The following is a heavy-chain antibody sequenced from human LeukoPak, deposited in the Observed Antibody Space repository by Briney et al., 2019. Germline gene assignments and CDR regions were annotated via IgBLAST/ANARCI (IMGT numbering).Heavy chain of an antibody. J-gene: IGHJ4*02. CDR3: AREGYYYDSSGFY. Sequence: PGGSLRLSCAASGFTFSDYYMTWIRQAPGKGLEWVSCISSSGSTIFYADSVKGRFTISRDNAKNSLYLQMNSLRAEDTAVYYCAREGYYYDSSGFYWGQGTLVTVSS. CDR1: GFTFSDYY. V-gene: IGHV3-11*04. CDR2: ISSSGSTI. D-gene: IGHD3-22*01.